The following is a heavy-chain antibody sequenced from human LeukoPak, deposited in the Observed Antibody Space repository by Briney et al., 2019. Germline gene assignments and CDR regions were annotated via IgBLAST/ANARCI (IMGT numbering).Heavy chain of an antibody. D-gene: IGHD3-22*01. CDR3: ARVETKFSYYYGSRDYYFGAFDI. V-gene: IGHV4-59*01. CDR1: GASMSTYS. CDR2: VSYSSTT. J-gene: IGHJ3*02. Sequence: SETHSLTCTVSGASMSTYSWSWIRQVPGEGLEWIGHVSYSSTTKYNPSLKSRVTISVDTSKNQFSLKLSSVTAADTAVYHCARVETKFSYYYGSRDYYFGAFDIWGRGTRVTVSS.